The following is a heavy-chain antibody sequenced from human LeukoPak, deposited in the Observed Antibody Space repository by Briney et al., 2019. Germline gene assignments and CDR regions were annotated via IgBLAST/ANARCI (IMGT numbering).Heavy chain of an antibody. Sequence: ASVKVSCKTSGYTFTSYGISWVRQAPGQGLEWMGWINPNSGGTNYAQKFQGWVTMTRDTSISTAYMELSRLRSDDTAVYYCGRAREDYYGSGTFDYWGQGTLVTVSS. CDR2: INPNSGGT. J-gene: IGHJ4*02. CDR3: GRAREDYYGSGTFDY. V-gene: IGHV1-2*04. D-gene: IGHD3-10*01. CDR1: GYTFTSYG.